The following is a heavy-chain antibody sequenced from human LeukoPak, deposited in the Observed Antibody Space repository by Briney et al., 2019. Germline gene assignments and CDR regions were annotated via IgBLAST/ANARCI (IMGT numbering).Heavy chain of an antibody. CDR2: IYSGGST. CDR1: GFTVSSNY. D-gene: IGHD2-2*01. Sequence: GGSLRLSCAASGFTVSSNYMSWVRQAPGKGLEWVSVIYSGGSTYYADSVKGRFTISRDNAKNSLYLQMNSLRAEDTAVYYCARELVMVPAATFDYWGQGTLVTVSS. V-gene: IGHV3-53*01. CDR3: ARELVMVPAATFDY. J-gene: IGHJ4*02.